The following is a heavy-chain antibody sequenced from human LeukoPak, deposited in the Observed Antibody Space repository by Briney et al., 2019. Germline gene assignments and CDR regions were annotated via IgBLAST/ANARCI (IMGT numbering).Heavy chain of an antibody. CDR1: GGSINGYY. V-gene: IGHV4-4*07. Sequence: PSETLSLTCTVSGGSINGYYWTWIRQPAGKGLEWIGRIYTSGTTNYNPSLKSRVTMSVDTSKNQFSLKLSSVTAADTAMYYCAREISVDTAMVLDYWGQGALVTVSS. J-gene: IGHJ4*02. CDR2: IYTSGTT. D-gene: IGHD5-18*01. CDR3: AREISVDTAMVLDY.